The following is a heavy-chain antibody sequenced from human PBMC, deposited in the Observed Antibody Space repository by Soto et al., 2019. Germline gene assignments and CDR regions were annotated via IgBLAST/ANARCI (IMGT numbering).Heavy chain of an antibody. CDR3: ARDRVIVVVPAAMTHYYYGMDV. J-gene: IGHJ6*02. CDR2: TYYRSKWYN. D-gene: IGHD2-2*01. Sequence: SQTLSLTCAISGDSVSSNSAAWNWIRQSPSRGLEWLGRTYYRSKWYNDYAVSVKSRITINPDTSKNQFSLQLNSVTPEDTAVYYCARDRVIVVVPAAMTHYYYGMDVWGQGTTVTVSS. CDR1: GDSVSSNSAA. V-gene: IGHV6-1*01.